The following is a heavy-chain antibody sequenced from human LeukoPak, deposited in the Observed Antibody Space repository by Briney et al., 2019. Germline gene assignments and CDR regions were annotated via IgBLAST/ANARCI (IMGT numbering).Heavy chain of an antibody. Sequence: SETLSLTCAVSGGSINNDYWSWIRQPAGKGLEWIGRIFTSGSTNYNASLKSRVTMSVDTSKNQFSLKLRSMTAADTAVYYCARAPVTVKDSFDIWGQGTMVTVSS. CDR1: GGSINNDY. D-gene: IGHD4-11*01. CDR2: IFTSGST. J-gene: IGHJ3*02. CDR3: ARAPVTVKDSFDI. V-gene: IGHV4-4*07.